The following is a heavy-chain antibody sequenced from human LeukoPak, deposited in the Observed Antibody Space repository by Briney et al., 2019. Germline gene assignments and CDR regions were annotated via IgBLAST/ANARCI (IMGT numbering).Heavy chain of an antibody. D-gene: IGHD5-12*01. Sequence: GGSLRLSCAASGFTFSSYSMNWVRQAPGKGLEWVSSISSSSSYIYYADSVKGRFTISRDNAKNSLYLQMNSLRAEDTAVYYSARLVADGDYYYYMDVWGKGTTVTVSS. CDR1: GFTFSSYS. V-gene: IGHV3-21*01. CDR3: ARLVADGDYYYYMDV. J-gene: IGHJ6*03. CDR2: ISSSSSYI.